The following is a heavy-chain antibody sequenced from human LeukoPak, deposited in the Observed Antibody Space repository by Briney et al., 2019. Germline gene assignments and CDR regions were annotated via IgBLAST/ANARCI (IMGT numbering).Heavy chain of an antibody. Sequence: SQTLSLTCTVSGGSISSGSYYWSWIRQPAGKGLEWIGRIYTSGSTNYNPSLKSRVTISVDTSKNQFSLKLSSVTAADTAVYYCARDSLIVVVPAAIRESGWFDPWGQGTLVTVSS. CDR2: IYTSGST. CDR3: ARDSLIVVVPAAIRESGWFDP. D-gene: IGHD2-2*02. J-gene: IGHJ5*02. CDR1: GGSISSGSYY. V-gene: IGHV4-61*02.